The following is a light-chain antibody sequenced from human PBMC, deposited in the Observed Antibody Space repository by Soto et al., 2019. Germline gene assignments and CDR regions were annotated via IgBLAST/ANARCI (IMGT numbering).Light chain of an antibody. J-gene: IGKJ1*01. CDR2: WAS. Sequence: IVMTQSPDSLAVSLGERATINCKSSQSVLYSSNTKNYLAWYQQKPGQPPKLLIYWASTRESGVPDRFSGRGSGTDFPLTISSLQAEDVAVYYCQQYYRPWTFGQGTKVEIK. CDR3: QQYYRPWT. CDR1: QSVLYSSNTKNY. V-gene: IGKV4-1*01.